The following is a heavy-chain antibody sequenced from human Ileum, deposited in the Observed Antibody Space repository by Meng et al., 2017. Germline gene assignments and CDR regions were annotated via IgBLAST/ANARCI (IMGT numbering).Heavy chain of an antibody. CDR1: GFTFSHYW. V-gene: IGHV3-7*01. Sequence: GESLKISCAASGFTFSHYWMTWVRQTPGKGLEWVASINEDGSEKLYVDSVKGRFTMSRDNAKTSLYLQMNSLRADDTALYYCGKHKLARRSFDYWGQGTLVTVSS. CDR2: INEDGSEK. D-gene: IGHD1-1*01. J-gene: IGHJ4*02. CDR3: GKHKLARRSFDY.